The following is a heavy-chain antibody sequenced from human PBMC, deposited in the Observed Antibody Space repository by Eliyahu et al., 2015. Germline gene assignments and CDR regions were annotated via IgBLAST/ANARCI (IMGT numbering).Heavy chain of an antibody. V-gene: IGHV3-9*01. Sequence: EVQLVESRGGLVQPGRSLRLSCAASGFTFXNYAMHWVRQAPGKGLEWVSGISWNSGSKGYGDSVKGRFTISRDNAKKSLYLQMNSLRIEDTALYYCAKDIVPRGWQSAFDIWGHGTLVTVS. CDR2: ISWNSGSK. CDR1: GFTFXNYA. J-gene: IGHJ3*02. CDR3: AKDIVPRGWQSAFDI. D-gene: IGHD6-19*01.